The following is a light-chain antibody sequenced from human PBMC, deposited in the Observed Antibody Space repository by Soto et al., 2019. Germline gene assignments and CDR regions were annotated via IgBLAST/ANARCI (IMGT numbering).Light chain of an antibody. J-gene: IGKJ1*01. CDR1: QSVSSN. V-gene: IGKV3-15*01. Sequence: EIVMTQSPATLSVSPGERATLSCRASQSVSSNLAWYQQKPGQAPRLLFYGASTRATGIPARFSGSGSGTEFTLTISSLQSEDFAVYYCQQYNNWPSWTFGQGTKVEIK. CDR2: GAS. CDR3: QQYNNWPSWT.